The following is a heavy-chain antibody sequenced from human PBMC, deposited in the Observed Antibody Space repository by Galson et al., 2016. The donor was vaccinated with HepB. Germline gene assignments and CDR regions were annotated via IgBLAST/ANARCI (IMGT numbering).Heavy chain of an antibody. J-gene: IGHJ4*02. CDR1: GNTRKELS. D-gene: IGHD5/OR15-5a*01. CDR3: ATDGFSVYDRLFDS. V-gene: IGHV1-24*01. Sequence: SVKVSCKVSGNTRKELSMHWVRQAPGKGLEWMGGFDREDGETIYAQKFQGRVTMTEDKSADTAYMELSSLRSEDTAVYYCATDGFSVYDRLFDSWGQGTLVTVSS. CDR2: FDREDGET.